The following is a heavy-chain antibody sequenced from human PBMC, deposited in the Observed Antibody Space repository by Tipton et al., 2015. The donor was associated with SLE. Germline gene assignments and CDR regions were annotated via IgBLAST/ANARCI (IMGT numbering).Heavy chain of an antibody. D-gene: IGHD1-1*01. V-gene: IGHV4-34*01. CDR3: ARVGCGKSGTEPYYYYYMDV. Sequence: TLSLTCAVYGGSFSGYYWSWIRQPPGKGLEWIGEINHSGSTNYNPSLKSRVTISVDTSKNQFSLKLSSVTAADTAVYYCARVGCGKSGTEPYYYYYMDVWGKGTTVTASS. CDR1: GGSFSGYY. J-gene: IGHJ6*03. CDR2: INHSGST.